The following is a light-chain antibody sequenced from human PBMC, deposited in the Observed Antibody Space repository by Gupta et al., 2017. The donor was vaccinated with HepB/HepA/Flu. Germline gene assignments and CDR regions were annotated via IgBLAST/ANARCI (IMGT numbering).Light chain of an antibody. J-gene: IGKJ5*01. V-gene: IGKV4-1*01. Sequence: DTVITQSHAPLPVSLGERATINSKSNQNVLYSNNKDFLAWYQQKPGHPPKLLISWASTRESGVPDRFSGSGSGTDFTLTISSLQAEDVAVYYCQQYYDTPITFGQGTRLEIK. CDR3: QQYYDTPIT. CDR1: QNVLYSNNKDF. CDR2: WAS.